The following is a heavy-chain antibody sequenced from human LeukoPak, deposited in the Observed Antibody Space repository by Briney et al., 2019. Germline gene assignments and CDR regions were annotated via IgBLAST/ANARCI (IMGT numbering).Heavy chain of an antibody. CDR1: GYTFTSYG. Sequence: ASVKVSCKASGYTFTSYGISWVRQAPGQGLEWMGWISAYNGNTNYAQKLQGRVTMTTDTSTSTAYMELRSLRSYDTAVYYCARGAPGGDSGSYSPWGQGTLVTVSS. V-gene: IGHV1-18*01. D-gene: IGHD3-10*01. CDR2: ISAYNGNT. J-gene: IGHJ5*02. CDR3: ARGAPGGDSGSYSP.